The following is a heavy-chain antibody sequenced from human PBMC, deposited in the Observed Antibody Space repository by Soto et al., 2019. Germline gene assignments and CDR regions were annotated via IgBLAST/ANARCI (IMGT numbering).Heavy chain of an antibody. CDR3: ARGRDYYDSSGYYYGPPGSFDY. J-gene: IGHJ4*02. V-gene: IGHV3-48*02. CDR1: GFTFSSYS. Sequence: GGSLRLSCAASGFTFSSYSMNWVRQAPGKGLEWVSYISSSSSTMYYADSVKGRFTISRDNAKNSLYLQMNSLRDEDTAVYYCARGRDYYDSSGYYYGPPGSFDYWGQGTLVTVSS. D-gene: IGHD3-22*01. CDR2: ISSSSSTM.